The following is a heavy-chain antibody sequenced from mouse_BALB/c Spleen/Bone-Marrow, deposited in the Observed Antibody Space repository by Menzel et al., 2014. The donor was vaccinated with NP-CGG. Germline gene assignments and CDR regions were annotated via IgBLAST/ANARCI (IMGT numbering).Heavy chain of an antibody. Sequence: EVKLVESGGGLVQPGGSRKLSCAASGFTFSSFGMHWVRQAPEKGLEWVAYISSGSRTIFYADTVKGRFTVSRDNPKNTLFLQMTSLRSEDTAMYYCTRGGNWDDFDYWGQGTTLTVSS. CDR1: GFTFSSFG. J-gene: IGHJ2*01. V-gene: IGHV5-17*02. CDR2: ISSGSRTI. CDR3: TRGGNWDDFDY. D-gene: IGHD4-1*01.